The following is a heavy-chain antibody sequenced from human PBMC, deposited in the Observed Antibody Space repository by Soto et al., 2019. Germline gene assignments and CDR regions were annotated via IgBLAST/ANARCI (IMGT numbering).Heavy chain of an antibody. CDR2: INFSGGST. CDR1: GFTFSSYA. CDR3: ASDRYYYDAGGLLDY. V-gene: IGHV3-23*01. D-gene: IGHD3-22*01. Sequence: PGGSLRLSCAASGFTFSSYAMSWVRQAPGKGLEWVSTINFSGGSTYYADSVKGRFTISRDNSKSTLYLQMNSLRAEDTAVYYCASDRYYYDAGGLLDYWGQGTLVTVSS. J-gene: IGHJ4*02.